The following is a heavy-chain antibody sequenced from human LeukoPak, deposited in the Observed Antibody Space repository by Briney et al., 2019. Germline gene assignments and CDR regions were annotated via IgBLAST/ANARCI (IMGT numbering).Heavy chain of an antibody. D-gene: IGHD2-2*01. CDR1: GFTFSSYW. V-gene: IGHV3-7*01. CDR2: IKQDGSEK. CDR3: ARGDIVVVPAANYYYYGMDV. Sequence: GGSLRLSCAASGFTFSSYWMSRVRQAPGKGLEWVANIKQDGSEKYYVDSVKGRFTISRDNAKNSLYLQMNSLRAEDTAVYYCARGDIVVVPAANYYYYGMDVWGQGTTVTVSS. J-gene: IGHJ6*02.